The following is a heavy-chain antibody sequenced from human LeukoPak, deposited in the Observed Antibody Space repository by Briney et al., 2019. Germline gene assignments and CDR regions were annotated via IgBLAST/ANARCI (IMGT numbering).Heavy chain of an antibody. CDR1: GFTFSRYS. D-gene: IGHD2-2*02. Sequence: GGSLRLSCAASGFTFSRYSMNWVRQAPGKGLEWVSYISSSSSTIYYADSVKGRFTISRDNAKNSLYLQMNSLRAEDTAMYYCARTYQLLYADAFDIWGQGTMVTASS. V-gene: IGHV3-48*01. CDR2: ISSSSSTI. CDR3: ARTYQLLYADAFDI. J-gene: IGHJ3*02.